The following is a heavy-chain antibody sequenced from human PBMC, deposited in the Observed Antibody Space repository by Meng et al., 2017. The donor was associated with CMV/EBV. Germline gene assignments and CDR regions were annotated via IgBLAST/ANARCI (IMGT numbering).Heavy chain of an antibody. J-gene: IGHJ4*02. D-gene: IGHD2-2*02. V-gene: IGHV1-18*01. Sequence: ASVKVSCKASGYTFTSYGISWVRQAPGQGLEWMGWISAYNGNTNYAQKPQGRVTMTTDTSTSTAYMELRSLRSDDTAVYYCARDSTAAIPNPFDYWGQGTLVTVSS. CDR1: GYTFTSYG. CDR2: ISAYNGNT. CDR3: ARDSTAAIPNPFDY.